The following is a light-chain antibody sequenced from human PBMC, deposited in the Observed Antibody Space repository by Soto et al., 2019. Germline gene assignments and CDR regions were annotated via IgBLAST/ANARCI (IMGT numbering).Light chain of an antibody. CDR1: SSNTGNNY. CDR3: GTWDSSLSVHI. J-gene: IGLJ2*01. Sequence: QSVLTQPPSVSAAPGQKVTISCSGSSSNTGNNYVSWYQQLPGTAPRLLIYDNNKRPSGIPDRFSGSKSGTSATLGITGLQTGDEADYYCGTWDSSLSVHIFGGGTKVTVL. V-gene: IGLV1-51*01. CDR2: DNN.